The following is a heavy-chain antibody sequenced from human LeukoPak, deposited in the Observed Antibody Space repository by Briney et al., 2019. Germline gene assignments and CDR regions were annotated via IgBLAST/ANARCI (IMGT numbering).Heavy chain of an antibody. J-gene: IGHJ4*02. CDR1: GFTFSSYG. CDR2: ISGSGGNP. V-gene: IGHV3-23*01. D-gene: IGHD1-7*01. CDR3: ARVLIPEFIRNCREVEY. Sequence: GGSLRLSCAASGFTFSSYGMSWVRQAPGKGLEWFSSISGSGGNPYYADSVKGRFTISRDNSKNSLYLQMNRLRSEDRALYYCARVLIPEFIRNCREVEYWGQGTLVTVSS.